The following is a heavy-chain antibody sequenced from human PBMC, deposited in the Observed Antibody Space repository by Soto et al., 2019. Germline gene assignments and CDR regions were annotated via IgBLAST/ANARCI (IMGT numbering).Heavy chain of an antibody. CDR3: ARSSIETLVNPIED. CDR2: IYYSGST. D-gene: IGHD6-6*01. Sequence: SETLSLTCTVSGGSISSYYWSWIRQPPGKGLEWIGYIYYSGSTNYNPSLKSRVTISAGTSKNQFSLTLTSGTAADTGVYYCARSSIETLVNPIEDWGQGTLVTVSS. CDR1: GGSISSYY. J-gene: IGHJ4*01. V-gene: IGHV4-59*12.